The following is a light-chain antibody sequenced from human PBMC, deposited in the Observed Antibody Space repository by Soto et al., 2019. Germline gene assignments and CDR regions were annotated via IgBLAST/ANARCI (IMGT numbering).Light chain of an antibody. CDR1: SSDVGGYNY. Sequence: QSVLTQPASVSESPGQSITISCTGTSSDVGGYNYVSWYQHHPGKAPKLMIYEVSNRPSGVSNRFSGSKSGNTASLTISGLQAEDEADYYCISYTSSSTVVFGTGTKVTVL. V-gene: IGLV2-14*01. J-gene: IGLJ1*01. CDR2: EVS. CDR3: ISYTSSSTVV.